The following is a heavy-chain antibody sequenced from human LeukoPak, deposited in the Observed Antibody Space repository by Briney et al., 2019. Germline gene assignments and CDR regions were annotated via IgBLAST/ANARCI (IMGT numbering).Heavy chain of an antibody. CDR2: IYTSGST. J-gene: IGHJ4*02. D-gene: IGHD3-10*01. CDR1: GGSISSGSYY. V-gene: IGHV4-61*02. Sequence: SETLSLTRTVSGGSISSGSYYWTWIRQPAGKGLEWIGRIYTSGSTNYNPSLKSRVTISVDKSKNQFSLKLSSVTAADTAVYYCARGRTHPYGSGSYYIDYWGQGTLVTVSS. CDR3: ARGRTHPYGSGSYYIDY.